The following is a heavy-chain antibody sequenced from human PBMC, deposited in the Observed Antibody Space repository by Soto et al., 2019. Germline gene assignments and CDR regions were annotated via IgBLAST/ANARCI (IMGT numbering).Heavy chain of an antibody. V-gene: IGHV2-26*01. CDR1: GFSLSNARMG. D-gene: IGHD5-12*01. CDR2: IFSNDEK. Sequence: QVTLKESGPVLVKPTETLTLTCTVSGFSLSNARMGVSWIRQPPGKALEWLAHIFSNDEKSYSTSLKSRLTISKDTSKSQVVLTMTNMDPVDTATYYCARIHRWLRNYYYGMDVWGQGTTVTVSS. J-gene: IGHJ6*02. CDR3: ARIHRWLRNYYYGMDV.